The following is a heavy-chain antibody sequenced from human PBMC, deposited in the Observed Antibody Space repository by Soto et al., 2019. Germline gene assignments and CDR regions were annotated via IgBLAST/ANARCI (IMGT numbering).Heavy chain of an antibody. CDR3: ARAQKTIFGVEKQLGY. V-gene: IGHV3-30-3*01. CDR1: GFTFSSYA. CDR2: ISYDGSNK. J-gene: IGHJ4*02. D-gene: IGHD3-3*01. Sequence: GGSLRLSCAASGFTFSSYAMHWVRQAPGKGLEWVAVISYDGSNKYYADSVKGRFTISRDNSKNTLYLQMNSLRAEDTAVYYCARAQKTIFGVEKQLGYWGQGTLVTVSS.